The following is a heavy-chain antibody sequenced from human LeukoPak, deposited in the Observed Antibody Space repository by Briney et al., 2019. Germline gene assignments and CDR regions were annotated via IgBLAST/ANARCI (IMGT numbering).Heavy chain of an antibody. Sequence: PSETLSLTCTVSGDSISGNYWNWIRQPAGKGLEWIGRIHSSGTTNYNPSLKSRITMSIEKSQNQSSLKLSSVTAADTAVYYCARDYTGYNWFDPWGQGNLVTVSS. D-gene: IGHD2-2*03. CDR3: ARDYTGYNWFDP. CDR1: GDSISGNY. V-gene: IGHV4-4*07. J-gene: IGHJ5*02. CDR2: IHSSGTT.